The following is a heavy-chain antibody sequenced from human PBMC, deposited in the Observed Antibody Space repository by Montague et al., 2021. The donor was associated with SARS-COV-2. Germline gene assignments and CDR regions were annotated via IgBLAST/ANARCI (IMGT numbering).Heavy chain of an antibody. CDR3: ARTEYNWNDWFDP. J-gene: IGHJ5*02. D-gene: IGHD1-20*01. CDR2: IFHSGIT. Sequence: SDTLSLTCSVSGGSISSYYWSWIRQSPGKGLEWIGYIFHSGITDXNPSLKSRVTISVDMSKNQFSLQLNSVTAADSAVYYCARTEYNWNDWFDPWGRGTLVTVSS. V-gene: IGHV4-59*07. CDR1: GGSISSYY.